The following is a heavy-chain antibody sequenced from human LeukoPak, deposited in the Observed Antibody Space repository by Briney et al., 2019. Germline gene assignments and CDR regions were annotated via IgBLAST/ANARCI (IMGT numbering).Heavy chain of an antibody. D-gene: IGHD5-12*01. V-gene: IGHV3-7*05. J-gene: IGHJ4*02. CDR3: ERDSGYNAFAS. CDR2: INQDGSAK. CDR1: GFLFSNSW. Sequence: GGSLRLSCADSGFLFSNSWMAWGRQAPGRGLEWLSNINQDGSAKTCVDSVKGRFTISRDNAKNSLCLQMNSLGAEDTAMYYCERDSGYNAFASWGQGTLVTVSS.